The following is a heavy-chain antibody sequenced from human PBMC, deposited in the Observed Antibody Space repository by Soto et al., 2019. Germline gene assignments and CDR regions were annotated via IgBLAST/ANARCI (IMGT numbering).Heavy chain of an antibody. CDR2: IYDDGRT. Sequence: QVQLQESGPGLVRPSETLSLTCSVSGDSIRSYSWGWIRQPPGKGLEWIGPIYDDGRTNHNPSLKSRDTKXVDKSXXQFSLKVNSVTAADTAVYYCARIGREGNSYGFVDYWGQGTLVTVSS. CDR1: GDSIRSYS. CDR3: ARIGREGNSYGFVDY. D-gene: IGHD5-18*01. J-gene: IGHJ4*02. V-gene: IGHV4-59*01.